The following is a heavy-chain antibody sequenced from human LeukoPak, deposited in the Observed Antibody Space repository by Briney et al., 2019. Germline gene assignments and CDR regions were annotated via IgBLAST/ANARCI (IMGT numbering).Heavy chain of an antibody. CDR1: GYSFTSYW. D-gene: IGHD6-25*01. Sequence: GESLKISCKGSGYSFTSYWIGWVRQMPGKGLEWMGIICPGDSDTRYSPSFQGQVTMSADKSISTAYLQWSSLKASDTAMYYCAISIAAAAGAFDIWGQGTMVTVSS. V-gene: IGHV5-51*01. J-gene: IGHJ3*02. CDR3: AISIAAAAGAFDI. CDR2: ICPGDSDT.